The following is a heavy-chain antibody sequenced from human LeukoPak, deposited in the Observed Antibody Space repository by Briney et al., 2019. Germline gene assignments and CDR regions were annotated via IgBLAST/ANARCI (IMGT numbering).Heavy chain of an antibody. CDR2: IKQDGSEK. D-gene: IGHD4-23*01. J-gene: IGHJ5*02. CDR3: ARDNSVEDTAWWFDP. CDR1: GFTFSSYW. V-gene: IGHV3-7*03. Sequence: GGSLRLSCAASGFTFSSYWLSWVRQAPGKGLEWVANIKQDGSEKYYVDSLKGRFTISRDNAKNSLYLQMNSLRVEDTAVYYCARDNSVEDTAWWFDPWGQGTLVTVSS.